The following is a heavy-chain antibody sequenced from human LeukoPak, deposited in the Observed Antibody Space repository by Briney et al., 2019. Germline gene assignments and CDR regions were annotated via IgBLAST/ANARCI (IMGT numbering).Heavy chain of an antibody. V-gene: IGHV3-73*01. D-gene: IGHD2-21*01. CDR3: ARHSRGSYPTCGGDCNGFDY. CDR1: GFPFAYSA. CDR2: IRTKDNNYET. J-gene: IGHJ4*02. Sequence: GGSLRLSCAASGFPFAYSAMHWVRQASGKGLEWVGRIRTKDNNYETLYSASLKGRFTISRDDSKNTVYLQMDSLETEDTAVYYCARHSRGSYPTCGGDCNGFDYWGQGSRVTVSS.